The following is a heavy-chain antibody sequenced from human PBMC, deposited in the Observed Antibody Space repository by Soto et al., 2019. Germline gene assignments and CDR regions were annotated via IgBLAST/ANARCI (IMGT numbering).Heavy chain of an antibody. CDR1: GYTFTGYY. J-gene: IGHJ6*02. V-gene: IGHV1-2*04. D-gene: IGHD5-18*01. CDR3: ARDAAMGDYYHYGMDV. Sequence: ASVKVSCKASGYTFTGYYLHWVRQVPGQGLEWMGWINPSSGGANIAQKFQGWVTMTRDTSIDTAYMELTRLRSDDTAVYYCARDAAMGDYYHYGMDVWGQGTPVTVSS. CDR2: INPSSGGA.